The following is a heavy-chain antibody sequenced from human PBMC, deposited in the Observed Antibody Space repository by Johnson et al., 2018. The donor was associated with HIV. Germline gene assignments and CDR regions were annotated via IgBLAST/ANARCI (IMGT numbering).Heavy chain of an antibody. CDR1: GFTFSNYW. V-gene: IGHV3-7*03. CDR3: SRARWYSSAGSRI. J-gene: IGHJ3*02. Sequence: VQLVESGGGLVQPGGSLRLSCAASGFTFSNYWMSWVRQAPGRGLEWVASIKRDGSGKYYADSVKGRFTISRDNAKNTLYMQMNSLRAEDTDVYYCSRARWYSSAGSRIWGQGTMVTVSS. CDR2: IKRDGSGK. D-gene: IGHD6-13*01.